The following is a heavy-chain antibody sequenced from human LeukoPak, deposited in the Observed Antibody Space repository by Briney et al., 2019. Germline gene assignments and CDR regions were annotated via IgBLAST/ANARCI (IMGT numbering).Heavy chain of an antibody. CDR2: IGGSGGTT. V-gene: IGHV3-23*01. D-gene: IGHD2-15*01. Sequence: GGSLRLSCAASGFTFSSYSMNWVRQAPGKGLEWVSAIGGSGGTTYYADSVKGRFTISRENPKNTLHLQMNSLRPDDTAVYYCAKAVVGGTVGDYWGQGTLVTVSP. CDR1: GFTFSSYS. J-gene: IGHJ4*02. CDR3: AKAVVGGTVGDY.